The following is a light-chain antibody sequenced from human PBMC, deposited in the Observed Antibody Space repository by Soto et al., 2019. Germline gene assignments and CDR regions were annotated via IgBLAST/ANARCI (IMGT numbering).Light chain of an antibody. J-gene: IGKJ1*01. V-gene: IGKV3-11*01. CDR3: QQRSNWPVT. Sequence: EIVLTQSPATLSSSPGERATLSCRASQSVSRYLAWYQQKPGQAPRLLIYDASKRATGISARFSGSGSGTDFTLTISSLEPEDFAVYYCQQRSNWPVTFGQGTKV. CDR2: DAS. CDR1: QSVSRY.